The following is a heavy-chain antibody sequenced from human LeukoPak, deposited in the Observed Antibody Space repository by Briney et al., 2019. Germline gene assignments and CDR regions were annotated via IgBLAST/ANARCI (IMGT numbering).Heavy chain of an antibody. J-gene: IGHJ6*02. Sequence: GGSLRLSCAASGFTFSSYSMNWVRQAPGKGLEWVSSISSSSYIYYADSVKGRFTISGDNAKNSLYLQMNSLRAEDTAVYYCARDEYYDFWSGYRSDYYYGMDVWGQGTTVTVPS. V-gene: IGHV3-21*01. CDR1: GFTFSSYS. D-gene: IGHD3-3*01. CDR2: ISSSSYI. CDR3: ARDEYYDFWSGYRSDYYYGMDV.